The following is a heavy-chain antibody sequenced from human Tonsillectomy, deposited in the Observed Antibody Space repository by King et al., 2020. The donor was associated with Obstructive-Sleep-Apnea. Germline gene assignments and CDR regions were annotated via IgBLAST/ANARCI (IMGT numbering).Heavy chain of an antibody. V-gene: IGHV3-43D*03. D-gene: IGHD3-22*01. Sequence: VQLVESGGVVVQPGGSLRLSCAASGCTLDEYAIHWVRQAPWKGLEWVSLISWDVGRTSYADSVKGRFTISRENSKNSLYLQMNSLRAEDTALYYCAKEKRKIDYYDSSGYYDYWGQGTLVTVSS. CDR1: GCTLDEYA. J-gene: IGHJ4*02. CDR3: AKEKRKIDYYDSSGYYDY. CDR2: ISWDVGRT.